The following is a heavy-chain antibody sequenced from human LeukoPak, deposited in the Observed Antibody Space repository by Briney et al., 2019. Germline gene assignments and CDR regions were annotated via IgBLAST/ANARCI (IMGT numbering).Heavy chain of an antibody. CDR3: AKNDYGFWFDP. J-gene: IGHJ5*02. CDR2: TRDSGAGT. V-gene: IGHV3-23*01. CDR1: GFTFSSYA. Sequence: GGSLRLSCAASGFTFSSYAMSWVRQSPGKGLEWVSATRDSGAGTYYADSVKGRFTISRDNSKNTLYLQMNSLRVEDTAVYYCAKNDYGFWFDPWGQGTLVTVSS. D-gene: IGHD4-17*01.